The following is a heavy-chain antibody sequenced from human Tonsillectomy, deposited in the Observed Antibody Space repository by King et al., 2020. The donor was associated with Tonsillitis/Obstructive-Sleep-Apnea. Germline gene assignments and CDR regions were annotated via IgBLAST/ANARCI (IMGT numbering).Heavy chain of an antibody. CDR3: ARPPAAGTLWRYYDMDV. Sequence: VQLVESGGGVVQPGRSLRLSCAASGFTFSNYAMHWVRQAPGEGLEWVAVISYDGSNKYYADSVKGRFTISRDNSKNTMYLQMNSLRAEDTAVYYCARPPAAGTLWRYYDMDVWGKGATVTVSS. J-gene: IGHJ6*03. CDR1: GFTFSNYA. V-gene: IGHV3-30*01. D-gene: IGHD6-13*01. CDR2: ISYDGSNK.